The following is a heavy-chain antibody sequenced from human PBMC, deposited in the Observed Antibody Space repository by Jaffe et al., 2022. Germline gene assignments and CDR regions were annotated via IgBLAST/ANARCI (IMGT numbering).Heavy chain of an antibody. CDR3: ARLLRYCSGGSCWDDAFDI. J-gene: IGHJ3*02. D-gene: IGHD2-15*01. CDR1: GYSFTSYW. CDR2: IYPGDSDT. V-gene: IGHV5-51*03. Sequence: EVQLVQSGAEVKKPGESLKISCKGSGYSFTSYWIGWVRQMPGKGLEWMGIIYPGDSDTRYSPSFQGQVTISADKSISTAYLQWSSLKASDTAMYYCARLLRYCSGGSCWDDAFDIWGQGTMVTVSS.